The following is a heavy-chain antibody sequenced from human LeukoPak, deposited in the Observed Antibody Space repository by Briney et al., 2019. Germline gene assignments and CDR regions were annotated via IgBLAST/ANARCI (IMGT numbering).Heavy chain of an antibody. Sequence: GGSLWFSCAASGFTFSAYDMNWVRQAPGKGLQWVSSISMTSTYINYADSFKGRFTISRDNANNSLYLHMNSLRADDTAVYYCARELWSGRSAAFDIWGLGTTVTVSS. J-gene: IGHJ3*02. CDR3: ARELWSGRSAAFDI. D-gene: IGHD3-3*01. V-gene: IGHV3-21*01. CDR1: GFTFSAYD. CDR2: ISMTSTYI.